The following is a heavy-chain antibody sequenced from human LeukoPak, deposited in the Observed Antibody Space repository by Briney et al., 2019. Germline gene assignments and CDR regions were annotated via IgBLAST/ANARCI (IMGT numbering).Heavy chain of an antibody. D-gene: IGHD5-18*01. CDR3: AKDIREIQLWLDY. CDR2: ISWNSGSI. J-gene: IGHJ4*02. Sequence: GGSLRLSCAASGFTFSSYAMHWVRQAPGKGLEWVSGISWNSGSIGYADSVKGRFTISRDNAKNSLYLQINSLRAEDTALYYCAKDIREIQLWLDYWGQGTLVTVSS. V-gene: IGHV3-9*01. CDR1: GFTFSSYA.